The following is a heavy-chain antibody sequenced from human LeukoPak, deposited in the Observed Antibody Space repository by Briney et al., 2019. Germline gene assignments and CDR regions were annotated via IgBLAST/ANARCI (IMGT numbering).Heavy chain of an antibody. J-gene: IGHJ1*01. D-gene: IGHD6-13*01. CDR2: IYTNDGSA. CDR3: ARARAAAGAQYFQH. V-gene: IGHV1-46*01. CDR1: GYTFTSYY. Sequence: GASVKVSCKASGYTFTSYYLHWVRQAPGQRPEWMGIIYTNDGSARYAQKFQGRVTMTRDTSMGTVYMELSSLRSDDTAVYYCARARAAAGAQYFQHWGQGTLVSASS.